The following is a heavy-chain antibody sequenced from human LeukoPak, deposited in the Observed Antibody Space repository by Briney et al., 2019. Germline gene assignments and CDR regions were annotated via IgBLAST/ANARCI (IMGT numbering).Heavy chain of an antibody. J-gene: IGHJ4*02. CDR1: GFTSSSYW. V-gene: IGHV3-74*01. D-gene: IGHD6-13*01. Sequence: GGSLRLSCAASGFTSSSYWMHWVRRAPGKGLVWVSRINSDGSSTSYADSVKGRFTISRDNAKNTLYLQMNSLRAEDTAVYYCASWGIADDYWGQGTLVTVSS. CDR2: INSDGSST. CDR3: ASWGIADDY.